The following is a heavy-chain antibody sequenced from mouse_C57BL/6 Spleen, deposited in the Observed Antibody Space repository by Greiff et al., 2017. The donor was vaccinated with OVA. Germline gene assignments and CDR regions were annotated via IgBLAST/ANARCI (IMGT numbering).Heavy chain of an antibody. CDR2: INPNNGGT. Sequence: EVKLMESGPELVKPGASVKIPCKASGYTFTDYNMDWVKQSHGKSLEWIGDINPNNGGTIYNQKFKGKATLTVDKSSSTAYMELRSLTSEDTAVYYCARSDYDWFAYWGQGTLVTVSA. CDR1: GYTFTDYN. CDR3: ARSDYDWFAY. V-gene: IGHV1-18*01. J-gene: IGHJ3*01. D-gene: IGHD2-4*01.